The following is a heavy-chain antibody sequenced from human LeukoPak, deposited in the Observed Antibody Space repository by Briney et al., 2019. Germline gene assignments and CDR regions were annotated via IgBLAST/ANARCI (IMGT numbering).Heavy chain of an antibody. D-gene: IGHD3-3*01. V-gene: IGHV1-69*05. J-gene: IGHJ4*02. CDR2: IIPIFGTA. CDR3: ARYNDFWSGTFDY. Sequence: SVKVSCKASGGTFSSYAISWVRQALGQGLEWMGGIIPIFGTANYAQKLQGRVTMTTDTSTSTAYMELRSLRSDDTAVYYCARYNDFWSGTFDYWGQGTLVTVSS. CDR1: GGTFSSYA.